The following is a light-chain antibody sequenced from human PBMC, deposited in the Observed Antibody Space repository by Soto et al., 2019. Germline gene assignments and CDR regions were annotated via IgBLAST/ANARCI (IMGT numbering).Light chain of an antibody. CDR2: DVN. CDR1: SSDVGRYNY. J-gene: IGLJ2*01. Sequence: QSALTQPASVSGSPGHSITISCTGTSSDVGRYNYVSWYQQHPGKAPKLMIFDVNNRPSGVSNRFSGSKSGNTASLTISGLQAEDEADYYCCSYTSSNTLVFGGGTQLTVL. V-gene: IGLV2-14*01. CDR3: CSYTSSNTLV.